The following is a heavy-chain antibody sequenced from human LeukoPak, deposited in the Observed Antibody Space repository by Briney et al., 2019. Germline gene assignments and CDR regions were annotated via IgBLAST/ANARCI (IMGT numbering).Heavy chain of an antibody. CDR3: ARDLSVAGDY. CDR1: GYTFIADY. Sequence: ASVKVSCKASGYTFIADYVHWVRQAPGQGLEWMGWINPNSGTTSSAHKFRGRLTMTRDTSISTAYMELSSLTSDDTAVYYCARDLSVAGDYWGQGTLATVSS. D-gene: IGHD6-19*01. CDR2: INPNSGTT. J-gene: IGHJ4*02. V-gene: IGHV1-2*07.